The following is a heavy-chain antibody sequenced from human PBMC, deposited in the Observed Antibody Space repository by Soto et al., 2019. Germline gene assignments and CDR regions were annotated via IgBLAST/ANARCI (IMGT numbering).Heavy chain of an antibody. D-gene: IGHD5-12*01. Sequence: QVQLVQSGAEVKKPGSSVKVSCKTSGGTLSSNTISWVRQAPGQGLEWMGRIIPILDIANYAQKFQGRVTMTXDDHTXXAYMEVGSLRSEDTAVYYCARATRGYSGYDYYFDYWGQGTLVTVTS. CDR3: ARATRGYSGYDYYFDY. V-gene: IGHV1-69*02. J-gene: IGHJ4*02. CDR2: IIPILDIA. CDR1: GGTLSSNT.